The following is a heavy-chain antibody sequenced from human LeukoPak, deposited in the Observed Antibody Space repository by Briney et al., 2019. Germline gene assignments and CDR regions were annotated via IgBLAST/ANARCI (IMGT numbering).Heavy chain of an antibody. J-gene: IGHJ6*03. CDR3: ARHRYYGYMDV. V-gene: IGHV4-38-2*02. CDR1: GYSISSGYY. Sequence: SETLSLTCTVSGYSISSGYYWGWIRQPPGKGLEWIGSIYHSGSTYYNPSLKSRVTISVDTSKNQFSLKLSSVTAADTAVYYCARHRYYGYMDVWGKGTTVTISS. D-gene: IGHD3-10*01. CDR2: IYHSGST.